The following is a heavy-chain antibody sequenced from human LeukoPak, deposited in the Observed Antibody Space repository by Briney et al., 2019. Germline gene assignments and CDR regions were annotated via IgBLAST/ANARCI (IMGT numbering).Heavy chain of an antibody. J-gene: IGHJ4*02. CDR1: GGPIFSSSYY. D-gene: IGHD3-9*01. CDR2: IFYNENT. V-gene: IGHV4-39*07. CDR3: ARVNALFLTGYPFDY. Sequence: SETLSLTCTVSGGPIFSSSYYWGWIRQPPGKGLEWIGDIFYNENTRHNPSLKSRVTISQDTSKNQFSLRLSSVTAADTAVYFCARVNALFLTGYPFDYWGQGALVIVSS.